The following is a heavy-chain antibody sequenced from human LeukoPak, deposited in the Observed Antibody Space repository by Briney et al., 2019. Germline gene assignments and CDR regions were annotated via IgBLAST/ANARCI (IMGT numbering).Heavy chain of an antibody. Sequence: GGSLRLSCAASGFTVSSNYMSWVRQAPGKGLEWVSVIYSGGSTYYADSVKGRFTISRDNSKNTLYLQMNSLRAEDTAVYYCARERRAAAAGTFGVDWGQGTLVTVSS. CDR3: ARERRAAAAGTFGVD. V-gene: IGHV3-53*01. D-gene: IGHD6-13*01. CDR2: IYSGGST. J-gene: IGHJ4*02. CDR1: GFTVSSNY.